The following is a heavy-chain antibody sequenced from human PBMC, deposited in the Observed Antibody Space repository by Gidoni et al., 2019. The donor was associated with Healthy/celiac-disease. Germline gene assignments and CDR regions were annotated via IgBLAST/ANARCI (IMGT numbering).Heavy chain of an antibody. D-gene: IGHD6-6*01. J-gene: IGHJ4*02. CDR1: GFPFDDYA. CDR2: ISGNSGSI. V-gene: IGHV3-9*01. Sequence: EVQLVESGGGLVQPGRSLRLSCAASGFPFDDYAMHWVRQAPGKGLEWVSGISGNSGSIGYADSVKGRFTISRDNAKNSLYLQMNSLRAEDTALYYCAKGGVEQLAPFDYWGQGTLVTVSS. CDR3: AKGGVEQLAPFDY.